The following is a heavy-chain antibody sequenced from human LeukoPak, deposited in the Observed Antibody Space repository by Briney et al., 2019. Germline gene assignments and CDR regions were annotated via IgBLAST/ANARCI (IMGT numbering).Heavy chain of an antibody. D-gene: IGHD3-10*01. J-gene: IGHJ6*03. Sequence: SVKVSCKASGGTFSRYAISWVRQAPGQGLEWMGGIIPVLGTTNYAQTYQNKVTITADESTSTTYMELSSLTSEDTAVYYCATSGGDYYYYSLDVWGKGTPVTISS. CDR1: GGTFSRYA. V-gene: IGHV1-69*13. CDR3: ATSGGDYYYYSLDV. CDR2: IIPVLGTT.